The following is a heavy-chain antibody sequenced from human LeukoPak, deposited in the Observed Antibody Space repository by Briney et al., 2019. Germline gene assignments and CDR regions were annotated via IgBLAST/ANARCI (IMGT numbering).Heavy chain of an antibody. Sequence: SETLSLTCAVYGGSFSGYYWSWIRQPPGKGLEWIGEINHSGSTNYNPSLKSRVTISVDTSKNQFSLKLSSVTAADTAVYYCARALLTGIPTRGYFDYWGQGTLVTVSS. CDR1: GGSFSGYY. V-gene: IGHV4-34*01. J-gene: IGHJ4*02. CDR2: INHSGST. D-gene: IGHD1-1*01. CDR3: ARALLTGIPTRGYFDY.